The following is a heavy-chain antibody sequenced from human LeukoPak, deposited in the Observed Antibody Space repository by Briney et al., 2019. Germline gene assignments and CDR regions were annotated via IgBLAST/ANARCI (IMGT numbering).Heavy chain of an antibody. Sequence: GGSLRLSCAASGFTFNSYWMNWVRQAPGKGLEWVANIKEDGSEKYYVDSVKGRFTISRDNAKNTLYLQMNSLRAEDTAVYYCARAGSFRPFDIWGQGTMVTVSS. J-gene: IGHJ3*02. CDR1: GFTFNSYW. V-gene: IGHV3-7*02. CDR2: IKEDGSEK. D-gene: IGHD1-26*01. CDR3: ARAGSFRPFDI.